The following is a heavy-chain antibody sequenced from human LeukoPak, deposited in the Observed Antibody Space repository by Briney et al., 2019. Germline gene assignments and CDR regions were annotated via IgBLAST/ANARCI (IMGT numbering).Heavy chain of an antibody. J-gene: IGHJ4*02. D-gene: IGHD6-19*01. CDR1: GGSISNNSYY. CDR2: IYYSGST. CDR3: ARQVSTHIAVAGTAVDY. Sequence: PSETLSLTCTVSGGSISNNSYYWGWIRQPPGKGLEWIGYIYYSGSTNYNPSLKSRVTISVDTSKNQFSLKLSSVTAADTAVYYCARQVSTHIAVAGTAVDYWGQGTLVTVSS. V-gene: IGHV4-61*05.